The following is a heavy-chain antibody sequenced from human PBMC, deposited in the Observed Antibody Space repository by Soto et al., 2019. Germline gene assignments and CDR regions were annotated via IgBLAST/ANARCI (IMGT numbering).Heavy chain of an antibody. J-gene: IGHJ4*02. Sequence: PSVTLCITGAVYGRSFSGYYWSWVRQAPGKGLEWVSAIIVSRSSTYYADSLKGRFTISRDNSKNTLYRQMNSLRAEDTDVYYCAKGSTPRRLITMIVVVITTFPDYWGQGPLGTVSS. CDR3: AKGSTPRRLITMIVVVITTFPDY. CDR2: IIVSRSST. V-gene: IGHV3-23*01. D-gene: IGHD3-22*01. CDR1: GRSFSGYY.